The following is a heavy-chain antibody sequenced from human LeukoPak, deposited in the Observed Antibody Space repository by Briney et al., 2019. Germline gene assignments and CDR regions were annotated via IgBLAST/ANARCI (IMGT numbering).Heavy chain of an antibody. CDR2: MKQDGSEL. V-gene: IGHV3-7*01. Sequence: GGSLRLSCAASGFTFSSYWMSWVRQAPGKGLEWVANMKQDGSELYYVDSVKGRFTISRDNAENSLYLQMNSLRAEDTAVYYCARESTYSYAYALDYWGQGTLVTVS. J-gene: IGHJ4*02. D-gene: IGHD5-18*01. CDR1: GFTFSSYW. CDR3: ARESTYSYAYALDY.